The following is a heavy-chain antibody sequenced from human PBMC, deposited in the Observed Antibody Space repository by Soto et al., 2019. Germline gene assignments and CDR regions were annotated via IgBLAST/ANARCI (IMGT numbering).Heavy chain of an antibody. Sequence: QITLKESGPTLVKPTQTLTLTCTFSGFSLRNSGVGVGWIRKPPGKALEWLALIYWDDDKRYSPSLKSRLTITKDTSNNQVVLTMTNMDPVDTATYYCAHLTTGGFYFDYWGQGTLVTVSS. D-gene: IGHD4-17*01. CDR3: AHLTTGGFYFDY. J-gene: IGHJ4*02. CDR2: IYWDDDK. V-gene: IGHV2-5*02. CDR1: GFSLRNSGVG.